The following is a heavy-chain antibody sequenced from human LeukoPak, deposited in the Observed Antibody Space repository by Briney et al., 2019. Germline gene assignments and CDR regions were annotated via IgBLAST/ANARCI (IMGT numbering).Heavy chain of an antibody. V-gene: IGHV3-21*01. J-gene: IGHJ3*02. Sequence: GGSLRLSCTASGFTFSSYSMNWVRQAPGKGLEWVSYISSSSSNIFYADSFKGRFTISGDNAQNSLYLQMNSLRAEDTAVYYCARDDATGYSSSWSDAFDIWGQGTMVTVSS. D-gene: IGHD6-13*01. CDR2: ISSSSSNI. CDR3: ARDDATGYSSSWSDAFDI. CDR1: GFTFSSYS.